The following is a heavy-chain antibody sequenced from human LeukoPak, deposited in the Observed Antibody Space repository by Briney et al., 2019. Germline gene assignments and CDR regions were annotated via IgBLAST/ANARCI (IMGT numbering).Heavy chain of an antibody. V-gene: IGHV2-5*02. CDR1: GFSLTTSKMG. Sequence: SAPTLVKPTQTHTLTCTFSGFSLTTSKMGVGWIRQPPGNALERLAIIYWDNDKRYSPSLKSRLIITKDTPENQVVLTMNNVDPVDTATYYCVHTYCGGDCQSYNQVHGAFDIWGQGTMVTVSS. CDR2: IYWDNDK. J-gene: IGHJ3*02. CDR3: VHTYCGGDCQSYNQVHGAFDI. D-gene: IGHD2-21*02.